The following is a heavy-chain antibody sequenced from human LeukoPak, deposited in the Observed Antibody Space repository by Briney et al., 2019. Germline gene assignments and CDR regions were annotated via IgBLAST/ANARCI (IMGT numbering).Heavy chain of an antibody. Sequence: PGGSLRLSCAASGFTFSSYAISWVRQAPGKGLEWVSAISGSGGSTYYADSVKGRFTISRDNSKNTLYLQMNSLRAEDTAVYYCAKDPLTLAYCSSTSCFHFDYWGQGTLVTVSS. CDR3: AKDPLTLAYCSSTSCFHFDY. J-gene: IGHJ4*02. D-gene: IGHD2-2*01. CDR2: ISGSGGST. V-gene: IGHV3-23*01. CDR1: GFTFSSYA.